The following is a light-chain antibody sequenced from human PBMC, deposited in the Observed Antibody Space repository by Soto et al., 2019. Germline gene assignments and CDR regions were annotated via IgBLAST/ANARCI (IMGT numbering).Light chain of an antibody. CDR3: QQYGSSPVT. CDR1: QSVSNNY. Sequence: EIVLTQSPGTLSLSLGERATLSCRASQSVSNNYLAWYQQKPGQAPRLLIYGASIRATGIPDRFSGSGSGTDFTLTISRLEPEDFAMYYCQQYGSSPVTFGGGTKVEIK. J-gene: IGKJ4*01. CDR2: GAS. V-gene: IGKV3-20*01.